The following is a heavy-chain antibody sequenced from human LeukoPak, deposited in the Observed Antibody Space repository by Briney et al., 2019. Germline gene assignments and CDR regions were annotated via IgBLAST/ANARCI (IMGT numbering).Heavy chain of an antibody. CDR3: ARDAHSSYYYDSSGYSNN. D-gene: IGHD3-22*01. CDR2: ISAYNGNT. J-gene: IGHJ4*02. V-gene: IGHV1-18*01. CDR1: GYTFTIYG. Sequence: ASVKVSCKASGYTFTIYGISWVRQAPGQGLEWMGWISAYNGNTNYAQKLQGRVTMTTDTSTSTAYMEPRSLRSDDTAVYYCARDAHSSYYYDSSGYSNNWGQGTLVTVSS.